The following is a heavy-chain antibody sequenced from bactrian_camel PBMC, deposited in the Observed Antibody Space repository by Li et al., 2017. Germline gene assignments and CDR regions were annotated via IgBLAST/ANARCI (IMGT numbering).Heavy chain of an antibody. CDR2: LYRNTGGT. CDR1: EFTSRNNA. J-gene: IGHJ6*01. V-gene: IGHV3S42*01. CDR3: AAELPNRCGRPVSGFRY. Sequence: VQLVESGGGSVQTGGSLRLSCAASEFTSRNNAMAWFRQHPGNEREGIAVLYRNTGGTIIDESLKGRFTISQDSAKETVYLQMDSLKPEDTAMYYCAAELPNRCGRPVSGFRYWGQGTQVTVS. D-gene: IGHD1*01.